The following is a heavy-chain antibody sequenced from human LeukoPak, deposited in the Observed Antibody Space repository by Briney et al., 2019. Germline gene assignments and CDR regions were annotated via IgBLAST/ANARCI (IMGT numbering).Heavy chain of an antibody. CDR2: IYTSGST. CDR1: GGSISSGSYY. V-gene: IGHV4-61*02. D-gene: IGHD3-22*01. CDR3: ARGSSTMIVVDAFDI. J-gene: IGHJ3*02. Sequence: SETLSLTCTVSGGSISSGSYYWSWIRQPAGKGLGWIGRIYTSGSTNYNPSLKSRVTISVDTPKNQLSLKLSSVTAADTAVYYCARGSSTMIVVDAFDIWGQGTMVTVSS.